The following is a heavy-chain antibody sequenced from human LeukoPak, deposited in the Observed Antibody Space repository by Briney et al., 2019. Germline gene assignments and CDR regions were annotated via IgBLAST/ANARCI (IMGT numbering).Heavy chain of an antibody. Sequence: SETLSLTCAVYGGSFSGYYWSWIRQPPGRGLEWVGEINHSGSTNYNPSLKSRVTISVDTSKNHFSLQPSSVTAADTAVYYCALRGKVIVRSNWFDPWGQGNLVTVSS. D-gene: IGHD3-22*01. V-gene: IGHV4-34*01. CDR3: ALRGKVIVRSNWFDP. CDR1: GGSFSGYY. J-gene: IGHJ5*02. CDR2: INHSGST.